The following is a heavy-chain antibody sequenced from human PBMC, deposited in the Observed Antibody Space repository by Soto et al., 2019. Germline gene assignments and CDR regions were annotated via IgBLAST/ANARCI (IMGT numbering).Heavy chain of an antibody. D-gene: IGHD3-3*01. CDR1: GFTFSSYG. Sequence: GGSLRLSCAASGFTFSSYGMHWVRQAPGKGLEWVAVIWYDGSNKYYADSVKGRFTISRDNSKNTLYLQMNSLRAEDTAVYYCARDQVLRFLEWLTTDYYYYYGMDVWGQGTTVTAP. CDR2: IWYDGSNK. V-gene: IGHV3-33*01. CDR3: ARDQVLRFLEWLTTDYYYYYGMDV. J-gene: IGHJ6*02.